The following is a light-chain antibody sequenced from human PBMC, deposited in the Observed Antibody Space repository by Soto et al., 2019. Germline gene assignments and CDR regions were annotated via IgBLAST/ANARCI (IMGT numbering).Light chain of an antibody. CDR2: GTS. CDR1: QSVSSSN. J-gene: IGKJ2*01. CDR3: QQYGSSTYT. Sequence: EIVLTQSPGTLSLSPGERATLSCRASQSVSSSNLAWYQQKPGQAPRLLIYGTSSRATGIPDRFSGSGSGTDFTLTISRLEPEDFGVYYWQQYGSSTYTFGQGTKLEIK. V-gene: IGKV3-20*01.